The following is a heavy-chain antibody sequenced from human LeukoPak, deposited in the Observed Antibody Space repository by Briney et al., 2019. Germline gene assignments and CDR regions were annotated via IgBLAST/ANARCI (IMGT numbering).Heavy chain of an antibody. V-gene: IGHV3-30*19. D-gene: IGHD6-19*01. CDR1: GFTFSSYG. J-gene: IGHJ6*03. Sequence: PGGSLRLSCAASGFTFSSYGMHWVRQAPGKGLEWVAVISYDGREKDYADSVKGRFTISRDNSKNTVSLQMSGLRVEDTAVYYCARSHSSGWYATEGVGDSDYYMDIWGKGTTVTVSS. CDR2: ISYDGREK. CDR3: ARSHSSGWYATEGVGDSDYYMDI.